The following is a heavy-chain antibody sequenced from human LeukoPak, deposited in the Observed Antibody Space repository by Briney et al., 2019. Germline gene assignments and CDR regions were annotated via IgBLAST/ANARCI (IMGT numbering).Heavy chain of an antibody. D-gene: IGHD3-22*01. V-gene: IGHV4-59*01. CDR3: ARLSGYSSGHYYSDY. CDR2: IYYRGST. J-gene: IGHJ4*02. Sequence: SWVRQPPGKGLEWIGYIYYRGSTNYNPSLKSRVTISVDTSKNQFSLRLSSVTAADTAVYYCARLSGYSSGHYYSDYWGQGTLVTVSS.